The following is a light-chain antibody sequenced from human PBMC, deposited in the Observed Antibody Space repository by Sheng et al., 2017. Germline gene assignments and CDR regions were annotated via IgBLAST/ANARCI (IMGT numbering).Light chain of an antibody. CDR3: QQYNNWPLT. CDR2: SAS. CDR1: QSVSSN. V-gene: IGKV3-15*01. J-gene: IGKJ2*01. Sequence: EIVMTQSPATLSVSPGERATLSCRASQSVSSNLAWYQQKPGQAPRLLIYSASTRATAIPARFSGSGSGTEFTLTISSLQSEDFAVYYCQQYNNWPLTFGQGTKLEI.